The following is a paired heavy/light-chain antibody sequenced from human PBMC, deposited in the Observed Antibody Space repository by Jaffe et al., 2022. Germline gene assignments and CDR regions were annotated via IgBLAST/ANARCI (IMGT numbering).Heavy chain of an antibody. Sequence: EVQLVESGGGLVQPGGSLRLSCSASGFTFSTYEMNWVRQAPGKGLEWVSYISGSGPAIYYADSVKGRFTISRDNAQNSLYLEMTSLRAEDTAVYYCAREDGYNDFDYWGQGTLVTVSS. CDR2: ISGSGPAI. D-gene: IGHD2-21*01. CDR1: GFTFSTYE. CDR3: AREDGYNDFDY. J-gene: IGHJ4*02. V-gene: IGHV3-48*03.
Light chain of an antibody. J-gene: IGKJ1*01. Sequence: IQMTQSPSSVSASVGDRVTITCRASQIIDNWLAWYQQKPGMAPKLLIFRVSNLQSGVPSRFSGSASGTDFTLTISSLQPEDLATYYCHQASSFPRTFGQGTKVEIK. V-gene: IGKV1-12*01. CDR3: HQASSFPRT. CDR2: RVS. CDR1: QIIDNW.